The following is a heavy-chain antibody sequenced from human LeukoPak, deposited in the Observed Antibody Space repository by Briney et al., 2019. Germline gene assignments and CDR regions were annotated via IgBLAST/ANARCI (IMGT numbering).Heavy chain of an antibody. D-gene: IGHD3-22*01. V-gene: IGHV3-23*01. CDR2: ISGSGGST. CDR1: GFTFTNAW. Sequence: PGGSLRLSCAASGFTFTNAWMSWVRQAPGKGLEWVSAISGSGGSTYYPDSVKGRFTISRDNSKNTLHLQMNSLRAEDTAVYYCAKGGESSGYPLYFQHWGQGTLVTVSS. J-gene: IGHJ1*01. CDR3: AKGGESSGYPLYFQH.